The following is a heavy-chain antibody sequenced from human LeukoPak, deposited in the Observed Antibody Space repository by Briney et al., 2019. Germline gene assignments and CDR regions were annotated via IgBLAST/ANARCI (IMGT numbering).Heavy chain of an antibody. D-gene: IGHD3-3*01. Sequence: GGSLRLSCAASGFTFDDYGMSWVRRAPGKGLEWVSGINWNGGSTGYADSVKGRFTISRDNAKNSLYLQMNSLRAEDTALYYCARDGSLDYDFWSGYQNWFDPWGQGTLVTVSS. CDR3: ARDGSLDYDFWSGYQNWFDP. J-gene: IGHJ5*02. CDR1: GFTFDDYG. V-gene: IGHV3-20*04. CDR2: INWNGGST.